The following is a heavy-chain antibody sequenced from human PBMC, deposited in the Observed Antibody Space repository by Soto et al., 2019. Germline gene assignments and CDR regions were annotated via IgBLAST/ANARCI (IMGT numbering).Heavy chain of an antibody. D-gene: IGHD3-10*01. J-gene: IGHJ6*02. CDR3: ARQPPLWFGELLRYYYYGRDV. Sequence: GESLKISCKGSGYSFTSYWISWVRQMPGKGLEWMGRIDPSDSYTNYSPSFQGHVTISADKSISTAYLQWSSLKASDTAMYYCARQPPLWFGELLRYYYYGRDVWGQGTTVTVCS. CDR1: GYSFTSYW. CDR2: IDPSDSYT. V-gene: IGHV5-10-1*01.